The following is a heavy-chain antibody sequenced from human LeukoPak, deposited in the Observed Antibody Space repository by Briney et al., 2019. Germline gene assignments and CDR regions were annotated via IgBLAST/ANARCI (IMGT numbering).Heavy chain of an antibody. Sequence: ASVKGSCKAAGYTFTRYYMHWVRQAPGQGLERMGMINPSGCSTSYAQKFQGGVTMTKDTSTSTVYMELSSLRSEDTAVYYCARGNPGVIDYWGQGTLVTVSS. J-gene: IGHJ4*02. CDR3: ARGNPGVIDY. V-gene: IGHV1-46*01. CDR2: INPSGCST. CDR1: GYTFTRYY. D-gene: IGHD3-10*01.